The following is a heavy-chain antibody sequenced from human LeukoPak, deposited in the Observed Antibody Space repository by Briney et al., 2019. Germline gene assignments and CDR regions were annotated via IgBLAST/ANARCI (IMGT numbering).Heavy chain of an antibody. V-gene: IGHV1-46*01. Sequence: ASVKVSCKASGYTFTSYYMHWVRQAPGQGLEWMGIINPSGGSTSYAQKFQGRVTMTRDTSTSTVYMELSSLRSEDTAVYYCARSPRNYYDILTGYYGLDYWGQGTLVTVSS. CDR3: ARSPRNYYDILTGYYGLDY. D-gene: IGHD3-9*01. J-gene: IGHJ4*02. CDR1: GYTFTSYY. CDR2: INPSGGST.